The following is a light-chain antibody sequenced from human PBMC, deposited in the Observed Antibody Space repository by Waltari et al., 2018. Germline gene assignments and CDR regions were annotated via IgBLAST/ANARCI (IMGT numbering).Light chain of an antibody. CDR1: KGITSH. CDR3: QQLDSYPLA. Sequence: IQLTQSPSFLSASVGDRVTITCRASKGITSHLAWYQQRPGKAPKLLIYAASTLHSGVSSRFSGSGSGTDFTLTINSLQPEDFATYYCQQLDSYPLAFGGGTRVEIK. CDR2: AAS. J-gene: IGKJ4*01. V-gene: IGKV1-9*01.